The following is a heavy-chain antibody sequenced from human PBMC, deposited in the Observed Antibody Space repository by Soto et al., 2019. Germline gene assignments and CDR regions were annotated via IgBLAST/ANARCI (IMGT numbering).Heavy chain of an antibody. J-gene: IGHJ5*02. Sequence: TLSLTCTVSGGSISSGGYYWSWIRQHPGKGLEWIGYIYYSGSTYYNPSLKSRVTISVDTSKNQFSLKLSSVTAADTAVYYCARVTYRNWFDPWGQGTLVTVSS. V-gene: IGHV4-31*03. D-gene: IGHD2-2*02. CDR1: GGSISSGGYY. CDR2: IYYSGST. CDR3: ARVTYRNWFDP.